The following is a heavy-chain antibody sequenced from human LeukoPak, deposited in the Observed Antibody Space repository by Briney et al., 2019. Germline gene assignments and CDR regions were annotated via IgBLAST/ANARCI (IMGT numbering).Heavy chain of an antibody. Sequence: GASVKVSCKASGYTFTGYYMHWVRQAPGQGLEWMGWINPNSGGTNYAQKFQGRVTMTRDTSISTAYMELSRLRSDDTAVYYCARITLITMIDDWFDPWGQGTLVTVSS. CDR2: INPNSGGT. J-gene: IGHJ5*02. CDR3: ARITLITMIDDWFDP. V-gene: IGHV1-2*02. D-gene: IGHD3-22*01. CDR1: GYTFTGYY.